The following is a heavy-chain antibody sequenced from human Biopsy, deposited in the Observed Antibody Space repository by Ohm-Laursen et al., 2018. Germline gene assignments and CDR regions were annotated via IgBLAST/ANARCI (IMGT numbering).Heavy chain of an antibody. CDR1: GDSVTKYY. CDR3: ARDSGILNYGNFKYYHYYGMDV. V-gene: IGHV4-59*02. Sequence: GTLSLTCAVSGDSVTKYYWSWIRQPPGKGLEWIGHIYYSVMTNYNPSLQSRVSISVDTPRNQVSLTLSSVTAADTAVYYCARDSGILNYGNFKYYHYYGMDVWGQGTKVTVSS. J-gene: IGHJ6*02. CDR2: IYYSVMT. D-gene: IGHD4-11*01.